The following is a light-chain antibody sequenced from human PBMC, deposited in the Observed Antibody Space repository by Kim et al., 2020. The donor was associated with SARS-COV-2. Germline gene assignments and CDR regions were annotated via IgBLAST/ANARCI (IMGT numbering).Light chain of an antibody. CDR3: SAWDSSLSVVV. V-gene: IGLV10-54*01. Sequence: QAGLTQPPSVSKGLRQTATLTCTGNSNNVGNQGAAWLQQHQGHPPKLLSYRNNNRPSGISERLSASTSGNTASLTITGLQPEDEADYYCSAWDSSLSVVVFGGGTKRTVL. J-gene: IGLJ2*01. CDR2: RNN. CDR1: SNNVGNQG.